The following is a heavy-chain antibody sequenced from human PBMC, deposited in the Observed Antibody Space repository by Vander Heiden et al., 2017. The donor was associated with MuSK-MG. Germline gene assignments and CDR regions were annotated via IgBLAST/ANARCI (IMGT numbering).Heavy chain of an antibody. CDR3: ARDGARYCSGGSCYDY. CDR1: GGSFSDYY. J-gene: IGHJ4*02. D-gene: IGHD2-15*01. CDR2: INHSGST. Sequence: QVQLQQWGAGLLKPSETLSLTCAVYGGSFSDYYWHWIRQPPGKGLEWIGEINHSGSTNYNPSLKSRLTISVDTSKNQFSLKLSSVTAADTAVYYCARDGARYCSGGSCYDYWGQGTLVTVSS. V-gene: IGHV4-34*01.